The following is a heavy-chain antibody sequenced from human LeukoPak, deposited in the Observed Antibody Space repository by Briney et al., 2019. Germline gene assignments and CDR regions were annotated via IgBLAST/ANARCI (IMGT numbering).Heavy chain of an antibody. CDR2: IIPILGIA. V-gene: IGHV1-69*04. CDR3: ARLARSGYCSGGSCSNWFDP. Sequence: SVKVSCKASGGTFSSYAIGWVRQAPGQGLEWMGRIIPILGIANYAQKFQGRVTITADKSTSTAYMELSSLRSEDTAVYYCARLARSGYCSGGSCSNWFDPWGQGTLVTVSS. CDR1: GGTFSSYA. D-gene: IGHD2-15*01. J-gene: IGHJ5*02.